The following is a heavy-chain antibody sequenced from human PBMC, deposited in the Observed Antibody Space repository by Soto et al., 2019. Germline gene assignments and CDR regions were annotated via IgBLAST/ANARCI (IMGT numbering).Heavy chain of an antibody. Sequence: GGSLRLSCASSGFTFSSYGMHWVRQAPGKGLEWVAVISYDGSNKYYADSVKGRFTISRDNSKNTLYLQMNSLRAEDTAVYYCAKGPRYYDILTGSPRLQYFDYWGQGTLVTVSS. J-gene: IGHJ4*02. CDR2: ISYDGSNK. CDR1: GFTFSSYG. CDR3: AKGPRYYDILTGSPRLQYFDY. V-gene: IGHV3-30*18. D-gene: IGHD3-9*01.